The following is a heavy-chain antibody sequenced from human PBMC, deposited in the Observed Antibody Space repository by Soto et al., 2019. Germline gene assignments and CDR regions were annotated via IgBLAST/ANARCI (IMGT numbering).Heavy chain of an antibody. V-gene: IGHV1-3*01. CDR3: AREPPPGSSWFSYYYYGMDV. J-gene: IGHJ6*02. Sequence: ASVKVSCKASGYTFTSYAMHWVRQAPGQRLEWMGWINAGNGNTKYSQKFQGRVTITRDTSASTAYMELSSLRSEDTAVYYCAREPPPGSSWFSYYYYGMDVWGQGTTVTVSS. CDR2: INAGNGNT. D-gene: IGHD6-13*01. CDR1: GYTFTSYA.